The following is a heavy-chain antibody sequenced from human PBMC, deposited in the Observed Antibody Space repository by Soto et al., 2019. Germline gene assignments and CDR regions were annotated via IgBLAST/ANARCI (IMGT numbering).Heavy chain of an antibody. CDR3: VRTSLVVAAATREDY. V-gene: IGHV3-74*01. J-gene: IGHJ4*02. CDR2: INSDGSST. D-gene: IGHD2-15*01. Sequence: GSLRLSCAASGFTFSSYWMHWVAEALGKGLVWVSRINSDGSSTSYADSVKGRFTISRDNAKNTLYLQMNSLRAEDTAVYYCVRTSLVVAAATREDYWGQGTLVTVSS. CDR1: GFTFSSYW.